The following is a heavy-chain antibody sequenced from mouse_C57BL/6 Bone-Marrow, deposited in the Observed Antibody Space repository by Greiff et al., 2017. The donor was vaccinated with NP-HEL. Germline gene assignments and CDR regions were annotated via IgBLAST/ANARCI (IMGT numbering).Heavy chain of an antibody. J-gene: IGHJ3*01. V-gene: IGHV1-9*01. D-gene: IGHD1-1*01. CDR2: ILPGSGST. CDR1: GYTFTGYW. CDR3: ARVYYYGSSYHWAWFAY. Sequence: QVQLKQSGAELMKPGASVKLSCKATGYTFTGYWIEWVKQRPGHGLEWIGEILPGSGSTNYNEKFKGKATFTADTSSNTAYMQLSSLTTEDSAIYYCARVYYYGSSYHWAWFAYWGQGTLVTVSA.